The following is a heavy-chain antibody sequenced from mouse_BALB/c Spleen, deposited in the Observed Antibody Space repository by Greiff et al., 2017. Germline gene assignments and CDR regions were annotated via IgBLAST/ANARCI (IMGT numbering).Heavy chain of an antibody. CDR2: IYPGNSYT. J-gene: IGHJ4*01. Sequence: VQRKQSGTGLARPGASVKMSCKASGYSFTSYWMHWVNQRPGQGLEWIGAIYPGNSYTSYNQKFKGKVKLTAGTSASTAYMELSSLLNEDSAAYYCTRRGDDYEAMDYWGQGTSVTVSS. D-gene: IGHD2-4*01. CDR1: GYSFTSYW. V-gene: IGHV1-5*01. CDR3: TRRGDDYEAMDY.